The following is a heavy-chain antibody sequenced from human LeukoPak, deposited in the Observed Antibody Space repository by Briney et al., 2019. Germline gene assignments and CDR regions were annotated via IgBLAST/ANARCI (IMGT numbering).Heavy chain of an antibody. J-gene: IGHJ4*02. Sequence: GRSLRLSCAASGSTFSSYAMHWVRQAPGKGPEWVAVISYDGSNKYYADSVKGRFTISRDNSKNTLYLQMNSLRAEDTAIYYCAKRVAKVGYYYSEHWCQGTLVTVSS. CDR1: GSTFSSYA. CDR3: AKRVAKVGYYYSEH. CDR2: ISYDGSNK. D-gene: IGHD5-18*01. V-gene: IGHV3-30*04.